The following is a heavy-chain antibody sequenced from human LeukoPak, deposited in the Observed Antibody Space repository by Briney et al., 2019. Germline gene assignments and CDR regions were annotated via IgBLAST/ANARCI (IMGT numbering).Heavy chain of an antibody. V-gene: IGHV4-31*03. D-gene: IGHD5-18*01. Sequence: SQTLSLTCTVSGGSISSGGYYWSWIRQHPGKGLEWIGYIYYRGSTYYNPSLKSRVTISVDTSKNQFSLKLSSVTAADTAVYYCARDKGGYSYGYDYWGQGTLVTVSS. CDR1: GGSISSGGYY. CDR2: IYYRGST. CDR3: ARDKGGYSYGYDY. J-gene: IGHJ4*02.